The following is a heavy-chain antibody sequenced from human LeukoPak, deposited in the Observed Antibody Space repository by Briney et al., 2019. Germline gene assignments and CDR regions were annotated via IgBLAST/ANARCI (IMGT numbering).Heavy chain of an antibody. Sequence: SETLSLTCTVSGGSISSSSYYWGWIRQPPGKVLEWIGSIYYSGSTYYNPSLKSRVTISVDTSKNQFSLKLSSVTAADTAVYYCARDAAFSNASPKWFDPWGQGTLVTVSS. CDR3: ARDAAFSNASPKWFDP. CDR2: IYYSGST. CDR1: GGSISSSSYY. D-gene: IGHD4-11*01. V-gene: IGHV4-39*07. J-gene: IGHJ5*02.